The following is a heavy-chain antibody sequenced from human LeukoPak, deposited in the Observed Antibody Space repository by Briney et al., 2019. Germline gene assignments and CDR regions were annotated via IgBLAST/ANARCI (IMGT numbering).Heavy chain of an antibody. CDR3: AGGAGWTAED. CDR1: GSTLMENW. J-gene: IGHJ4*02. D-gene: IGHD3/OR15-3a*01. CDR2: IKQDGTEK. V-gene: IGHV3-7*03. Sequence: GGPFSLSFLPLGSTLMENWLTGSGPPQGRGWEWVANIKQDGTEKHYVDSVKGRFTISRDNTENSMYLQMNSLRVEDTAVYFCAGGAGWTAEDWGQGTQVTVSS.